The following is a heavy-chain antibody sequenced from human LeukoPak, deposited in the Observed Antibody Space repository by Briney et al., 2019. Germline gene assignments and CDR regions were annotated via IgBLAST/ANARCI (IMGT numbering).Heavy chain of an antibody. CDR3: ARVPGYSGYDYWYYFDY. CDR1: GGTFSSYA. V-gene: IGHV1-69*13. CDR2: IIPIFGTA. Sequence: SVTVSCKASGGTFSSYAISWVRQAPGQGLEWMGGIIPIFGTANYAQKFQGRVTITADESTSTAYMELSSLRSEDTAVYYCARVPGYSGYDYWYYFDYWGQGTLVTVSS. J-gene: IGHJ4*02. D-gene: IGHD5-12*01.